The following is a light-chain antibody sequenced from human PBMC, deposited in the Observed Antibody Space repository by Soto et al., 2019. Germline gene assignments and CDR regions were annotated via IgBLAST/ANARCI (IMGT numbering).Light chain of an antibody. Sequence: IVMTQSPATLSVSPGERATLSCRASQSVSSNLAWYQQKPGQAPRLLIYGASTRATVIPARFSGSGSGTEFTLTISSLQSEDFAVYYCQQYNNWRTWTFGQGTKV. CDR1: QSVSSN. J-gene: IGKJ1*01. V-gene: IGKV3-15*01. CDR3: QQYNNWRTWT. CDR2: GAS.